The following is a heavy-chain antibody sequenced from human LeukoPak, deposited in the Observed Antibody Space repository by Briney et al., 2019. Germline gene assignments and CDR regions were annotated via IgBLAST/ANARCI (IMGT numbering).Heavy chain of an antibody. Sequence: GGSLRLSWAASTFTFSSYNMNWVRQAPGKGLEWVSSISSSGTYIYYRDSVKGRFTISRDNAENSLYLEMNSLRGEDTAVYYCTRDECTATCYAARFPLWGQGTLVTVSS. D-gene: IGHD2-2*01. CDR3: TRDECTATCYAARFPL. J-gene: IGHJ4*02. CDR2: ISSSGTYI. CDR1: TFTFSSYN. V-gene: IGHV3-21*01.